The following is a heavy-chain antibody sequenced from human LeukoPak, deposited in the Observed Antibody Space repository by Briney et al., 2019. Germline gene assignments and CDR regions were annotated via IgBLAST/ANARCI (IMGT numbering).Heavy chain of an antibody. CDR3: ARSSNYYDSSGYPFDY. CDR2: IYPGDSDT. D-gene: IGHD3-22*01. Sequence: GESLKISCKGSGYSFTSYRIGWVRQMPGKGLEWMGIIYPGDSDTRYSPSFQGQVTISADKSISTAYLQWSSLKASDTAMYYCARSSNYYDSSGYPFDYWGQGTLVTVSS. CDR1: GYSFTSYR. J-gene: IGHJ4*02. V-gene: IGHV5-51*01.